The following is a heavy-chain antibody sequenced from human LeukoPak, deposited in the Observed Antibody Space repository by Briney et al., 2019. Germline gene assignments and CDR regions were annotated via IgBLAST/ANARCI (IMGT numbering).Heavy chain of an antibody. V-gene: IGHV1-2*02. J-gene: IGHJ3*02. CDR3: ARDGDVLLWFGELAFDI. CDR1: GYTFTGYY. CDR2: INPNSGGT. Sequence: GASVKVSCKASGYTFTGYYMHWVRQAPGQGLEWMGWINPNSGGTNYAQKFQGRVTMTRDTSISTAYMELSRLRSDDTAVYYCARDGDVLLWFGELAFDIWGQGTMVTVSS. D-gene: IGHD3-10*01.